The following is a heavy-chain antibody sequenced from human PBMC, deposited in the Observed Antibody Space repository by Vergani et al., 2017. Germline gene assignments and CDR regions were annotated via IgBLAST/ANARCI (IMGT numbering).Heavy chain of an antibody. CDR2: IWYDGSNK. D-gene: IGHD1-1*01. J-gene: IGHJ5*01. CDR3: ARWGNEKRLDS. CDR1: GFSFSSHA. V-gene: IGHV3-33*08. Sequence: QVQLAESGGGRVQPGRSLRLSCAASGFSFSSHAIHWVRQAPGKGLEWVAVIWYDGSNKYYGDSVKGRFTISRDNSKNTLYLQMNSLRVEAPAVNYCARWGNEKRLDSWGQGTLVTVSS.